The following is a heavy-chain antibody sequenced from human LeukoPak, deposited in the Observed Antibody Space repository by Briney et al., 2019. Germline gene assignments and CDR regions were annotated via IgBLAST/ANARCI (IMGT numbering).Heavy chain of an antibody. Sequence: GGSLRLSCAASGFTFSSYWMSWVRQAPGKGLEWVANIKQDGSEKYYVDSVKGRFTISRDNAKNSLYLQMNSLRAEDTAVYYCAREVGYCGSGSFDYWGQGTLVTVSS. CDR1: GFTFSSYW. J-gene: IGHJ4*02. CDR2: IKQDGSEK. CDR3: AREVGYCGSGSFDY. V-gene: IGHV3-7*01. D-gene: IGHD3-10*01.